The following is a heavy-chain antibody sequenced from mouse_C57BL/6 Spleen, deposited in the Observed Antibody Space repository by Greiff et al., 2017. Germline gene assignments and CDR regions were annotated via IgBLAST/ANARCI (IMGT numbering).Heavy chain of an antibody. J-gene: IGHJ4*01. CDR1: GYSITSGYD. CDR2: ISYSGST. CDR3: ARREVASGAMDY. Sequence: EVKLQESGPGMVKPSQSLSLTCTVTGYSITSGYDWHWIRHFPGNKLEWMGYISYSGSTNYNPSLKSRISITHDTSKNHFFLKLNSLTTEDTATYYCARREVASGAMDYWGQGTSVTVSS. D-gene: IGHD3-1*01. V-gene: IGHV3-1*01.